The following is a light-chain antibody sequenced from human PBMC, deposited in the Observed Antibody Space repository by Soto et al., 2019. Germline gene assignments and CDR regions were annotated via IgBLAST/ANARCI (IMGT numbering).Light chain of an antibody. V-gene: IGLV2-14*03. CDR1: SSDIGSYDH. J-gene: IGLJ1*01. Sequence: ALTEPGSVSGAPGQSITVSCSGTSSDIGSYDHVAWYQQFPGKSPKLIIYAVSDRPSGVSDRFSGSKSGISASLTISGLQTEDEADYYCTSYTDRQSYLFGTGTKVTVL. CDR3: TSYTDRQSYL. CDR2: AVS.